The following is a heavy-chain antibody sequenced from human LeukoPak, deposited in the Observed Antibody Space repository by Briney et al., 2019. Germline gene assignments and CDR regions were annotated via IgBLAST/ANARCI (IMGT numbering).Heavy chain of an antibody. J-gene: IGHJ6*02. CDR3: AREGRGYCSSTSCPRIGRYYYYGMDV. CDR2: TYYRSKWYN. CDR1: GDSVSSNSAA. V-gene: IGHV6-1*01. Sequence: SQTLSLTCAISGDSVSSNSAAWNWIRQSPSRGLEWLGRTYYRSKWYNDYAVSVKSRITINPDTSKNQFSLQLNSVTPEDTAVYYCAREGRGYCSSTSCPRIGRYYYYGMDVWGQGTTVTVSS. D-gene: IGHD2-2*01.